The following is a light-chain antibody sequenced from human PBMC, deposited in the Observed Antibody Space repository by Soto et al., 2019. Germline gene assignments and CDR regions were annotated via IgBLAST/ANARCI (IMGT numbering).Light chain of an antibody. J-gene: IGKJ4*01. CDR3: QESNSVPFS. Sequence: QMTQSPPSLSASVGDRVTITCRASRGIANYVNWYQHKLGKAPKLLIYSTTNLQSGVPSRFSDSGSGTSFSFTISGLQRDDSATYYCQESNSVPFSFGGGTKLELK. V-gene: IGKV1-39*01. CDR2: STT. CDR1: RGIANY.